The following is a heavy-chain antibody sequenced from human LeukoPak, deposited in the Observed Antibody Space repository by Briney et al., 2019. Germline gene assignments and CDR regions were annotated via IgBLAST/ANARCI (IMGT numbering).Heavy chain of an antibody. CDR2: VYYSGST. V-gene: IGHV4-39*01. CDR3: ARLFSGHFDH. CDR1: GGSITSSFHF. D-gene: IGHD2-15*01. J-gene: IGHJ4*02. Sequence: SETLSLTCMVSGGSITSSFHFWAWIRQPQGRGLEWIGSVYYSGSTYYNPSLNSRVSISIDTSKNRFSLKMTSVTAADTAMFYCARLFSGHFDHWGQGALVTVSS.